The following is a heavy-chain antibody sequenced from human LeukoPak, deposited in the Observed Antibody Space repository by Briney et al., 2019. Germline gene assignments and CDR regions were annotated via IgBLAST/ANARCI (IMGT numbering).Heavy chain of an antibody. CDR2: IYYSGDT. Sequence: SETLSLTCTVSGGSINSTRYYWGWIRQPPGKGLEWIGSIYYSGDTHYNPSLRSRVTISVDTSKNQFSLRMHSMTAADTSFYYCATGSLTTRYYYYFHMDVWGPGTTVTVSS. J-gene: IGHJ6*03. CDR1: GGSINSTRYY. V-gene: IGHV4-39*01. D-gene: IGHD4-11*01. CDR3: ATGSLTTRYYYYFHMDV.